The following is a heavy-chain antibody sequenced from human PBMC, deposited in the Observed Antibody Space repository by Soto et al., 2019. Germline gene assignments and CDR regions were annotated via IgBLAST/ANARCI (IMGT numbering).Heavy chain of an antibody. Sequence: TGGSLRLSCAASGFTFSSYAMSWVRQAPGKGLEWVSAISGSGGSTYYADSVKGRFTISRDNSENTLYLQMNSLRAEDTAVYYCAKDGVFGVRIQLWFVYWGQGTLVTVSS. CDR2: ISGSGGST. J-gene: IGHJ4*02. D-gene: IGHD5-18*01. CDR1: GFTFSSYA. V-gene: IGHV3-23*01. CDR3: AKDGVFGVRIQLWFVY.